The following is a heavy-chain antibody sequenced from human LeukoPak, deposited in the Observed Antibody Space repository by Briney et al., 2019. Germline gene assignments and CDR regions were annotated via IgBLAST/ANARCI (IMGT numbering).Heavy chain of an antibody. CDR3: ARGPAGGVTTLLGY. D-gene: IGHD4-17*01. CDR2: ISACNGNT. J-gene: IGHJ4*02. V-gene: IGHV1-18*01. Sequence: ASEKVSCKASGYTFTIYGISWVRQAPGQGLEWMGWISACNGNTNYAQKLQGRVTMTTDTSTSTAYMELRSLRSDDTAVYYCARGPAGGVTTLLGYWGQGTLVTVSS. CDR1: GYTFTIYG.